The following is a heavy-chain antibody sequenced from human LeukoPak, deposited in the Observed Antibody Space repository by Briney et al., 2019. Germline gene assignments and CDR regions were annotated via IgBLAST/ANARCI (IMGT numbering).Heavy chain of an antibody. CDR3: TGYNNELFDI. CDR2: IAYGGSRA. Sequence: GGSLRLSCAGSGFTFGGYGMPWFRQTPGKGLEWVAVIAYGGSRAFYADSVKGRFTISRDNSKNTMSVQIDDLRAEDTAIYYCTGYNNELFDIWGQGTLVTVSS. CDR1: GFTFGGYG. J-gene: IGHJ4*02. D-gene: IGHD5-12*01. V-gene: IGHV3-33*03.